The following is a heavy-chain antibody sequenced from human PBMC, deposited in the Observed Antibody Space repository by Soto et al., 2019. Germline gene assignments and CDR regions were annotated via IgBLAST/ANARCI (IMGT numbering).Heavy chain of an antibody. Sequence: QVQLVESVGGVVRPGRSLRLSCAASGFTFRTYTMHWVRQAPGKGLEWVAFISYDGSDKYYADSVKGRFTISRDNSKNTLYLQMNSLRDNDTAVYFCARDPSHNLLRYFDFWGQGTLVTVSS. CDR1: GFTFRTYT. J-gene: IGHJ4*02. D-gene: IGHD2-21*01. CDR3: ARDPSHNLLRYFDF. V-gene: IGHV3-30-3*01. CDR2: ISYDGSDK.